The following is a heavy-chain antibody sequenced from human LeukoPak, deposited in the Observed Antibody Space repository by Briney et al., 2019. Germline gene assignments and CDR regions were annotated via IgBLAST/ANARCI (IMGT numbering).Heavy chain of an antibody. V-gene: IGHV4-34*01. J-gene: IGHJ5*02. CDR2: INHSGST. CDR1: GGSFSGYY. CDR3: ARRYCSSTSCYLNWFDP. D-gene: IGHD2-2*01. Sequence: SETLSLTCAVYGGSFSGYYWSWIRQPPGKGLEWIGEINHSGSTNYNPSLKSRVTISVDMSKNQFSLKLSSVTAADTAVYYCARRYCSSTSCYLNWFDPWGQGTLVTVSS.